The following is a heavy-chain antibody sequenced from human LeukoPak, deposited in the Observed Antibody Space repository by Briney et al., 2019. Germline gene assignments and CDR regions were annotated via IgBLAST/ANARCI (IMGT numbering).Heavy chain of an antibody. CDR3: TTDPGLYDILTG. D-gene: IGHD3-9*01. Sequence: GGSLRLSCAASGFTFSSAWMSWVRQAPGKGLEWVGRIKSKTDGGTTDHAAPVKGRFTISRDDSKNTLYLQMNSLKAGDTAVYYCTTDPGLYDILTGWGQGTLVTVSS. CDR1: GFTFSSAW. CDR2: IKSKTDGGTT. V-gene: IGHV3-15*01. J-gene: IGHJ4*02.